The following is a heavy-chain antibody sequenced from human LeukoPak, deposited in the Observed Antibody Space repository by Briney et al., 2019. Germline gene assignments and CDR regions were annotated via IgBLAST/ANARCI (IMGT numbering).Heavy chain of an antibody. D-gene: IGHD3-3*01. Sequence: SETLSLTCTVSGASISDYFWSWLRQPAGKRLEWIGRIYARGNTNYNPSLKSRVTMSLDTSKNQFSLRLTSLTAADTAIYYCARDREIYDFWKGDGNWFDPWGQGTLVTVSS. V-gene: IGHV4-4*07. CDR2: IYARGNT. CDR1: GASISDYF. CDR3: ARDREIYDFWKGDGNWFDP. J-gene: IGHJ5*02.